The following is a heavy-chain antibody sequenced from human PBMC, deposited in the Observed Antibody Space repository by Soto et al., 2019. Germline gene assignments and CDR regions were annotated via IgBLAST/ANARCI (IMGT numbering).Heavy chain of an antibody. V-gene: IGHV3-72*01. J-gene: IGHJ4*02. D-gene: IGHD5-18*01. Sequence: GSLRLACEVSGFTLSDHYMNGVRQAPGKGLEWVGRSRDRANSYATEFAASVQGRFTISRDDSKKALYLQMNSLKNEDTDRYNCVSYLAYIYGLWGQGTLVTVYS. CDR2: SRDRANSYAT. CDR3: VSYLAYIYGL. CDR1: GFTLSDHY.